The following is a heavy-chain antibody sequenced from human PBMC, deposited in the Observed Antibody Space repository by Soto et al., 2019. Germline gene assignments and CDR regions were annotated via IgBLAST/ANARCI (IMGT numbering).Heavy chain of an antibody. J-gene: IGHJ3*02. V-gene: IGHV4-34*01. CDR2: INHSGST. D-gene: IGHD3-9*01. CDR3: ARGLDYDILTGYYDDAFDI. Sequence: QVQLQQWGAGLLKPSETLSLTCAVYGGSFSGYCWSWVRQPPGKGLEWIGEINHSGSTNYNPSLKSRGTISVDTSQHQFSLELSSVTAADTAVYYCARGLDYDILTGYYDDAFDIWGQGTMVTVSS. CDR1: GGSFSGYC.